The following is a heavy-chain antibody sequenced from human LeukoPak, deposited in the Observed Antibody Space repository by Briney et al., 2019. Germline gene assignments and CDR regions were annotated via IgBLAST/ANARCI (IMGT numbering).Heavy chain of an antibody. CDR2: ISGSGGST. CDR3: AKAYYDSSGPLDY. CDR1: GFTFSSYA. D-gene: IGHD3-22*01. J-gene: IGHJ4*02. V-gene: IGHV3-23*01. Sequence: GGSLRLSCAASGFTFSSYAMSWVRQAPGKGPEWVSAISGSGGSTYYADSVKGRFTISRDNSKNTLYLQMNSLRAEDTAVYYCAKAYYDSSGPLDYWGQGTLVTVSS.